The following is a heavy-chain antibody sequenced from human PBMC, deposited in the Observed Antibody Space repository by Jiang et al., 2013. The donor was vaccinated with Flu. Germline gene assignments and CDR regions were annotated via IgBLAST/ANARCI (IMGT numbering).Heavy chain of an antibody. CDR3: ARHDHSSSWLGGFDY. CDR2: IYYSGST. D-gene: IGHD6-13*01. V-gene: IGHV4-39*01. Sequence: GPGLVKPSETLSLTCTVSGGSISSSSYYWGWIRQPPGKGLEWIGSIYYSGSTYYNPSLKSRVTISVDTSKNQFSLKLSSVTAADTAVYYCARHDHSSSWLGGFDYVGPGNPGHRLL. CDR1: GGSISSSSYY. J-gene: IGHJ4*02.